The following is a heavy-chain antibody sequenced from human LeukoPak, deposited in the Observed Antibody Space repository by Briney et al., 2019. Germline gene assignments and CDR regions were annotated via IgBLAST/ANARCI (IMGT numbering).Heavy chain of an antibody. D-gene: IGHD4-23*01. V-gene: IGHV3-30*03. J-gene: IGHJ4*02. Sequence: GGSLRLSCAASGFTFSSCGMHWVRQAPGKGLEWVAVISYDGSNKYYADSVKGRFTISRDNSKNTLYLQMNSLRAEDTAVYYCARTPTVVRPIDYWGQGTLVTVSS. CDR2: ISYDGSNK. CDR1: GFTFSSCG. CDR3: ARTPTVVRPIDY.